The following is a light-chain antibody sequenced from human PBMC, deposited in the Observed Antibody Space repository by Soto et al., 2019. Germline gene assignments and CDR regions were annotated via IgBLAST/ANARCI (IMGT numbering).Light chain of an antibody. CDR1: QSVSNN. CDR3: QQYNNWTPWT. J-gene: IGKJ1*01. Sequence: ILMTQSPATLSVSPGERATLSCRASQSVSNNLAWYQQKPGQVPRLLIYDASTRATGIPARFSGSGSGTEFTLTISGLQSEDFAVYYCQQYNNWTPWTFGQGTKVEIK. V-gene: IGKV3-15*01. CDR2: DAS.